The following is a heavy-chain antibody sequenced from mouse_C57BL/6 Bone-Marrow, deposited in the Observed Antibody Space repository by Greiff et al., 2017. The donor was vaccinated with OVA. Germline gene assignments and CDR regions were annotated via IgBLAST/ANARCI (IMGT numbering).Heavy chain of an antibody. Sequence: QVQLQQPGTELVKPGASVKLSCKASGYTFTSYWMSWVKQRPGQGLEWIGKINPSNGGTNYNEKFKGKATLTVDKSSSTAYMQLRSLTSEDSAVYYCARWIFYDGNSPFAYWGQGTLVTVSA. CDR2: INPSNGGT. J-gene: IGHJ3*01. CDR1: GYTFTSYW. V-gene: IGHV1-53*01. D-gene: IGHD2-1*01. CDR3: ARWIFYDGNSPFAY.